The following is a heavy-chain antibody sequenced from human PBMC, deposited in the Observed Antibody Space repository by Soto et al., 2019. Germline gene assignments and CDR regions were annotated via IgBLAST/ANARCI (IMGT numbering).Heavy chain of an antibody. V-gene: IGHV4-59*01. J-gene: IGHJ4*02. Sequence: SETLSLTCTVSGGSISSYYWSWIRQPPGKGLDWIVYIFYSGSTNYNPSLKSRVTISVDTSKNQFSLKMSSVTAADTAVYYCARLATRYYFDYWGQGTLVTVSS. CDR2: IFYSGST. CDR3: ARLATRYYFDY. CDR1: GGSISSYY. D-gene: IGHD1-1*01.